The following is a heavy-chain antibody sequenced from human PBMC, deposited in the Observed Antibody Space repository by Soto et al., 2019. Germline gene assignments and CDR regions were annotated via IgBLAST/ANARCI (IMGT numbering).Heavy chain of an antibody. J-gene: IGHJ5*02. CDR3: ARSGDIGLMVYAMGSWFYP. CDR2: IIPIFGTA. Sequence: QVQLVQSGAEVKKPGSSVKVSCKASGGTFSSYAISWVRQAPGQGLEWMGGIIPIFGTANYAQKFQGRVTITADESTSTAYMELSSLRPEETAVYYCARSGDIGLMVYAMGSWFYPWGQGTLVTVSS. D-gene: IGHD2-8*01. V-gene: IGHV1-69*01. CDR1: GGTFSSYA.